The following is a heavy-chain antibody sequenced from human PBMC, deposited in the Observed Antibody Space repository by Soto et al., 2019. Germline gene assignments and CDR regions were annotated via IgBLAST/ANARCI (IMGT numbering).Heavy chain of an antibody. CDR2: IKQDGSEK. CDR1: GFTFSSYW. V-gene: IGHV3-7*03. J-gene: IGHJ4*02. CDR3: ASALYYDSSGPIDY. D-gene: IGHD3-22*01. Sequence: VGSLKLSCAASGFTFSSYWMSWVRQAPGKGLEWVANIKQDGSEKYYVDSVKGRFTISRDNAKNSLYLQMNSLRAEDTAVYYCASALYYDSSGPIDYWGQGTLVTVSS.